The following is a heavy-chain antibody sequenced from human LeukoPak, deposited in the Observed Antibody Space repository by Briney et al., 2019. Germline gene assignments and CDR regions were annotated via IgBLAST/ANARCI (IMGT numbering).Heavy chain of an antibody. CDR2: ISSSSRTM. CDR1: TFTFSNYA. D-gene: IGHD3-3*01. J-gene: IGHJ3*02. CDR3: ARDALITIFGVVTFDAFDI. V-gene: IGHV3-48*01. Sequence: GGSLRLSCATSTFTFSNYAMSWVRQAPGKGLEWVSYISSSSRTMYYADSVKGRFTISRDNAKNSLYLQMNSLKAEDTAVYYCARDALITIFGVVTFDAFDIWGQGTMVTVSS.